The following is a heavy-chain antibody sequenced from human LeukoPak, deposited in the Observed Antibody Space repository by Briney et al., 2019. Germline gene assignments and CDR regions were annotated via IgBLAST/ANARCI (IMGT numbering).Heavy chain of an antibody. D-gene: IGHD4-23*01. V-gene: IGHV1-46*01. CDR2: INPSGGSA. Sequence: ASVKVSCKASGYTFTSHYMHWVRQAPGQGLEWMGIINPSGGSATYTQKFQGRVTMTRDTSTSTVYMELSSLRSEDTAIYYCARDSGGHSGYASFDYWGQGTLVTVSS. CDR3: ARDSGGHSGYASFDY. CDR1: GYTFTSHY. J-gene: IGHJ4*02.